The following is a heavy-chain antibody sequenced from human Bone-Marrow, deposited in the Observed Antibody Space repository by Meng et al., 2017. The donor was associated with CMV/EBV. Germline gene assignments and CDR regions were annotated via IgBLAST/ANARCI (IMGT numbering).Heavy chain of an antibody. J-gene: IGHJ6*02. D-gene: IGHD1-26*01. CDR2: IGTAGDT. CDR1: GFTFSSYD. CDR3: ARDRIVGAGGYYGMDV. V-gene: IGHV3-13*01. Sequence: GESLKISCAASGFTFSSYDMHWVRQATGKGLEWVSAIGTAGDTYYPGSVKGRSTISRENAKNSLYLQMNSLRAGDTAVYYCARDRIVGAGGYYGMDVWGQGTTVTVSS.